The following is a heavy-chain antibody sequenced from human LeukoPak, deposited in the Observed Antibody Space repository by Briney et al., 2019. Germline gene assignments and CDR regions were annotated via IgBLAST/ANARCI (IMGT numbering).Heavy chain of an antibody. CDR2: IDWDDDK. V-gene: IGHV2-70*20. Sequence: SGPTLVNPTQTLTLTCTFSGFSLSTSGMCVSWVRQPPGKALEWLALIDWDDDKYYSTSLKTRLTISRDTSKNQVVLTMTNMDPVDTATYYCARSSARGGGLDYWGQGTLVTVSS. CDR1: GFSLSTSGMC. CDR3: ARSSARGGGLDY. D-gene: IGHD3-10*01. J-gene: IGHJ4*02.